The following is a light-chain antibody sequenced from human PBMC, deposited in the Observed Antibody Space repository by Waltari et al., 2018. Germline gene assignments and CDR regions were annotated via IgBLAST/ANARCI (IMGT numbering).Light chain of an antibody. Sequence: DAAMTQSPLSLPVTLGQPASISCRSIQSLVHSDGNTYLNWFHQRPGQSPRRLIYKVSRRESGVPDRFSGSGSGTDFTLKISRVEAEDVGIYYCMQGTHWPLTFGQGTRLEI. CDR2: KVS. J-gene: IGKJ5*01. V-gene: IGKV2-30*02. CDR3: MQGTHWPLT. CDR1: QSLVHSDGNTY.